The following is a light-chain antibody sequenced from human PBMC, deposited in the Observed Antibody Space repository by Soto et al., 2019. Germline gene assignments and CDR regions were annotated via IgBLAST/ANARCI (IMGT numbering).Light chain of an antibody. Sequence: EIVLTQSPGTLSLSLGERATLSCRASQSLSSSYIAWYQQKPGQAPRLLIYGASSRATGIPDRFSGSGSGTDFTLTISRLEPEDFAVYYCQQYGSSSYTFGQGTKLEIK. J-gene: IGKJ2*01. CDR1: QSLSSSY. CDR3: QQYGSSSYT. V-gene: IGKV3-20*01. CDR2: GAS.